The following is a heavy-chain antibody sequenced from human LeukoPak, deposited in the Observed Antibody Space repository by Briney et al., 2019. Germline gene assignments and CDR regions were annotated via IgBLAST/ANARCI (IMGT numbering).Heavy chain of an antibody. J-gene: IGHJ4*02. CDR1: GGSISSDY. V-gene: IGHV4-4*07. D-gene: IGHD1-20*01. Sequence: KTSETLSLTCTVSGGSISSDYWSWIRQPAGKGLEWIGRIYTSGSTDYNPSLKSRVTMSVDTPKNQFSLGLTSVTAADTAIYYCARGPRVSGTANFDYWGQGTLVTVSS. CDR3: ARGPRVSGTANFDY. CDR2: IYTSGST.